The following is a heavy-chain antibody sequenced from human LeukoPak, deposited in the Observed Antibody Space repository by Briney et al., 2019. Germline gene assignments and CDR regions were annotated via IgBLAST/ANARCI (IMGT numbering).Heavy chain of an antibody. Sequence: ESLKISCKGSAYTFTTFWIGWVRQMPGKGLEWMGIIYPGDSDIRYSPSFEGQVTISADKSLSTAYLQWSSLKASDTAMYYCARHLRDWYFDLWGRGTLVTVSS. J-gene: IGHJ2*01. D-gene: IGHD4-17*01. CDR3: ARHLRDWYFDL. V-gene: IGHV5-51*01. CDR1: AYTFTTFW. CDR2: IYPGDSDI.